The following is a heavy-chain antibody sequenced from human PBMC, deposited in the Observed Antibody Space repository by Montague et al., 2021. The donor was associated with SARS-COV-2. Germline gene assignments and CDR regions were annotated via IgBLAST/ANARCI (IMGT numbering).Heavy chain of an antibody. CDR2: THYRSKWYY. Sequence: CAISGDSVSSNRAAWNWIRQSPSRGLEWLGRTHYRSKWYYEYAVSLKSRITINPDTSKNQFSLQVKSMTPEDTAVYYCALAVAGRGGYDYWGQGTLVTVSS. CDR1: GDSVSSNRAA. D-gene: IGHD6-19*01. CDR3: ALAVAGRGGYDY. J-gene: IGHJ4*02. V-gene: IGHV6-1*01.